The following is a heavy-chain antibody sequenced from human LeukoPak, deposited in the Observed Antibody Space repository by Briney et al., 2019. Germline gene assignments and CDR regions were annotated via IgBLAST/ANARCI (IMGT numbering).Heavy chain of an antibody. CDR2: IYTSGST. CDR1: GGSISSGSYY. CDR3: AREVTTPLDYYYYYMDV. V-gene: IGHV4-61*02. Sequence: SETLSLTCTVSGGSISSGSYYWSWIRQPAGKGLEWIGRIYTSGSTNYNPSLKSRVIISVDTSKNQFSLKLSSVTAADTAVYYCAREVTTPLDYYYYYMDVWGKGTTVTVSS. J-gene: IGHJ6*03. D-gene: IGHD4-11*01.